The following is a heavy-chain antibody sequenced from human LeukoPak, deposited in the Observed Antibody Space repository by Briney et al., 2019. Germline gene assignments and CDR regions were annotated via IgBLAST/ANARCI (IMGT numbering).Heavy chain of an antibody. CDR2: VYYRGDT. CDR3: ATYTRHCRDGTCYSIDY. J-gene: IGHJ4*02. CDR1: GDSTSRYH. Sequence: ASETLSLTCTVSGDSTSRYHWTWIRLPPGKKMEWIGYVYYRGDTNYNPSLNSRATISLDTPNNQFSLKLTSVTAADTAIYYCATYTRHCRDGTCYSIDYWGQGTLVTVSS. D-gene: IGHD2-15*01. V-gene: IGHV4-59*08.